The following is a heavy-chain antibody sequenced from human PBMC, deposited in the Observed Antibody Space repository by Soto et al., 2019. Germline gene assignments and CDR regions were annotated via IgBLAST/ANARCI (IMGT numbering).Heavy chain of an antibody. D-gene: IGHD3-3*01. CDR3: ARGELRFLEWFYRGDAFDI. V-gene: IGHV4-61*01. CDR2: IYYSGST. J-gene: IGHJ3*02. CDR1: GGSVSSGSYY. Sequence: SETLSLTCTVSGGSVSSGSYYWSWIRQPPGKGLEWIGYIYYSGSTNYNPSLKSRVTISVDTSKNQFSLKLSSVTAADTAVYYCARGELRFLEWFYRGDAFDIWGQGTMVTVSS.